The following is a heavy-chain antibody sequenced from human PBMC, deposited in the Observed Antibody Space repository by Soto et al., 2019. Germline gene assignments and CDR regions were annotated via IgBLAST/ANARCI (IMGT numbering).Heavy chain of an antibody. CDR3: ARDPHVDIVATSPFDY. CDR1: GGSISSGGYY. V-gene: IGHV4-31*03. CDR2: IYYSGST. D-gene: IGHD5-12*01. Sequence: PSETLSLTCTVSGGSISSGGYYWSWIRQHPGKGLEWIGYIYYSGSTYYNPSLKSRVTISVDTSKNQFSLKLSSLRSEDTAVYYCARDPHVDIVATSPFDYWGQGTLVNVSS. J-gene: IGHJ4*02.